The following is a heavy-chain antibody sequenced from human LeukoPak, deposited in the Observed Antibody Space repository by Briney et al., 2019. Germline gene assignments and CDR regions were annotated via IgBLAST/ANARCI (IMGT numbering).Heavy chain of an antibody. CDR2: ISASSGTI. J-gene: IGHJ4*02. CDR1: GFSFSSSI. V-gene: IGHV3-48*04. CDR3: ARDPKPDY. D-gene: IGHD1-14*01. Sequence: GSLRLSCAGSGFSFSSSIMNWVRQAPGKGLEWIAYISASSGTIYYADSVKGRFTISRDNARNSLYLQMNSLRAEDTAVYYCARDPKPDYWGQGTLVTVSS.